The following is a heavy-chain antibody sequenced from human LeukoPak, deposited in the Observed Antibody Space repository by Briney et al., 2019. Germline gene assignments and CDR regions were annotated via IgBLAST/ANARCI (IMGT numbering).Heavy chain of an antibody. CDR2: ISGYNGNT. Sequence: ASMKVSCKASGYTFTSYGITWVRQAPGQGLEWMGWISGYNGNTNYAQKFQGRVTMTTDTSTSTVYMELRSLRSDDTAVYYCARDDNYGSGQPDDWGQGTLVTVSS. CDR1: GYTFTSYG. J-gene: IGHJ4*02. D-gene: IGHD3-10*01. V-gene: IGHV1-18*01. CDR3: ARDDNYGSGQPDD.